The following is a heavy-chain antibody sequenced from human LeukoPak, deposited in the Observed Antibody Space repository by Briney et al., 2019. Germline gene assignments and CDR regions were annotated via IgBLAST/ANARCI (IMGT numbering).Heavy chain of an antibody. CDR3: ARGITMVRESYYYYYMDV. Sequence: SETLSLTCTVSGGSISSYYWSWIRQPPGKGLEWIGYIYYSGSTYYNPSLKSRVTISVDTSKNQFSLKLSSVTAADTAVYYCARGITMVRESYYYYYMDVWGKGTTVTISS. D-gene: IGHD3-10*01. CDR1: GGSISSYY. J-gene: IGHJ6*03. CDR2: IYYSGST. V-gene: IGHV4-59*12.